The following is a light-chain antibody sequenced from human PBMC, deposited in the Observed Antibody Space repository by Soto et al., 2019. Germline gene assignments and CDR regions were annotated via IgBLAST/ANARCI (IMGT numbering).Light chain of an antibody. CDR3: LQYADYPFT. CDR1: QDIRHA. CDR2: SAS. Sequence: DIQMTQSPSSLSASVGDRVTITCRASQDIRHALGWYQQKPGKVPKRLIYSASSLQNGVPSRFSGSGSETVFTRTISSLQPDDFATYFCLQYADYPFTFGQGTRLES. J-gene: IGKJ2*01. V-gene: IGKV1-17*01.